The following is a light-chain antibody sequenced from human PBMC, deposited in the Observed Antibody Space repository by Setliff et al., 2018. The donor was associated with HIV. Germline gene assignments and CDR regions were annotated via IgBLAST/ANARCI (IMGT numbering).Light chain of an antibody. Sequence: QSALTQPASVSGSPGQSITISCTGTSSDVGGYNYVSRYQQHPGKAPKLMISDVTNRPSGVSNRFSGSKSGNTASLTISGLQAEDEADYFCNSYTSSSTLYVFGTGTKVTVL. CDR3: NSYTSSSTLYV. CDR1: SSDVGGYNY. CDR2: DVT. J-gene: IGLJ1*01. V-gene: IGLV2-14*03.